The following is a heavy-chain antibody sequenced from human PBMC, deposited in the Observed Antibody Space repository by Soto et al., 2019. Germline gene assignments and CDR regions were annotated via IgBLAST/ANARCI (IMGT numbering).Heavy chain of an antibody. CDR3: ATLSTGYYYYGMDV. J-gene: IGHJ6*02. Sequence: PSETLSLTCAVYGGSFSGYYWSWIRQPPGKGLEWIGEINHSGSTNYNPSLKSRVTISVDTSKNQFSLKLSSVTAADTAVYDCATLSTGYYYYGMDVWGQGTTVTVSS. CDR2: INHSGST. V-gene: IGHV4-34*01. CDR1: GGSFSGYY. D-gene: IGHD4-4*01.